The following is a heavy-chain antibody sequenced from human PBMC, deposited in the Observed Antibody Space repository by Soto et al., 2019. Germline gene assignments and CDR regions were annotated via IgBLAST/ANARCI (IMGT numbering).Heavy chain of an antibody. V-gene: IGHV3-30*18. J-gene: IGHJ4*02. D-gene: IGHD1-26*01. CDR1: GFTFSSYG. Sequence: PGGSLRLSCAASGFTFSSYGMHWVRQAPGKGLEWVAVISYDGSNKYYADSVKGRFTISRDNSKNTLYLQMNSLRAEDTAVYYCEKVRSGRDPEIDYWGQGTLVTVSS. CDR2: ISYDGSNK. CDR3: EKVRSGRDPEIDY.